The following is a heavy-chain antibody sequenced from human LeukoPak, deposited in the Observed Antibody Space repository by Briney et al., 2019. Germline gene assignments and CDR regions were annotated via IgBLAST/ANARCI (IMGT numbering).Heavy chain of an antibody. CDR2: IRYDGSNK. CDR1: GFTFSSYG. CDR3: AKDPTYCSGGSRYSSVFY. J-gene: IGHJ4*02. Sequence: TGGSLRLSCAASGFTFSSYGMHWVRQAPGKGLEWVAFIRYDGSNKYYADSVKGRFTISRDNSKNTLYLQMNSLRAEDTAVYYCAKDPTYCSGGSRYSSVFYWGQGTLVTVSS. V-gene: IGHV3-30*02. D-gene: IGHD2-15*01.